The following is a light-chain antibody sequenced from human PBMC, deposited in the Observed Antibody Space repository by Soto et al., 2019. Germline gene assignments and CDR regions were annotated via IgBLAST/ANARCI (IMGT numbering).Light chain of an antibody. V-gene: IGKV3-20*01. CDR1: QSVSSSD. CDR2: GVS. Sequence: EIVLTQSPGTLSLSPGERATLSCMACQSVSSSDLAWYQQKPGQAPRLLIYGVSSSATGIPDRFSGRGSGTDFTLTTTRLEPEDLAVDYCHQYGRSWTFGQGT. CDR3: HQYGRSWT. J-gene: IGKJ1*01.